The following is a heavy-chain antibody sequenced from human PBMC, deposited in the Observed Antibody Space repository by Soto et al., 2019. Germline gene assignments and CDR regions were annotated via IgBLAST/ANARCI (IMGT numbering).Heavy chain of an antibody. CDR1: GFFIISGNY. Sequence: KSSETLSLTCAVSGFFIISGNYLGLIRKPPGKGLEWIGSIFHGGNTYYNPSLKSRVTISVDMSKNQFSLKLNSVTAADTAVYYCARARWYDAFDVWGQGTVVTVSS. CDR3: ARARWYDAFDV. J-gene: IGHJ3*01. CDR2: IFHGGNT. V-gene: IGHV4-38-2*01. D-gene: IGHD2-15*01.